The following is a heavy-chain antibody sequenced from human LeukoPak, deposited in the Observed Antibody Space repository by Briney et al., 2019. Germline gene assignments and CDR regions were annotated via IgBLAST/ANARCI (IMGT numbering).Heavy chain of an antibody. CDR3: ARTAVDYGGSALYFDY. D-gene: IGHD4-23*01. CDR1: GYSFSTHW. J-gene: IGHJ4*02. Sequence: GESLKISCKGSGYSFSTHWIAWVRQMPGKGLEWMTFMYPANSDIRYSPSLQGQVTMSADTSITTAYLHWSGLKASDTAMYYCARTAVDYGGSALYFDYWGPGTPVTVSS. CDR2: MYPANSDI. V-gene: IGHV5-51*01.